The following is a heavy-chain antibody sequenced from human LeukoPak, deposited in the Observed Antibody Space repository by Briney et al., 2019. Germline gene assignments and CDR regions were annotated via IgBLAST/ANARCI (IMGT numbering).Heavy chain of an antibody. Sequence: SETLSLTCTVSGGSISSSSYYWGWIRQPPGKGLEWIGSIYYSGSTYYNPSLKSRVTISVDTSKNQFSLKLSSVTAADTAVYYCASRLSGSWGQGTLVTVSS. D-gene: IGHD3-10*01. J-gene: IGHJ4*02. V-gene: IGHV4-39*01. CDR2: IYYSGST. CDR3: ASRLSGS. CDR1: GGSISSSSYY.